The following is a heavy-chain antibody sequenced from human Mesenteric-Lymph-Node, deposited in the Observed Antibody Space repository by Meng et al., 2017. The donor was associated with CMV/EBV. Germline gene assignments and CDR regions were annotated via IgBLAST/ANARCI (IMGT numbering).Heavy chain of an antibody. D-gene: IGHD3-3*01. CDR1: GGSFSGYY. CDR2: INHSGST. Sequence: GSLRLSCAVYGGSFSGYYWSWIRQPPGKGLEWIGEINHSGSTNYNPSLKSRVTISVDTSKNQFSLKLSSVTAADTAVYYCARVGDFWSGTDPYYFDYWGQGTLVTVSS. J-gene: IGHJ4*02. V-gene: IGHV4-34*01. CDR3: ARVGDFWSGTDPYYFDY.